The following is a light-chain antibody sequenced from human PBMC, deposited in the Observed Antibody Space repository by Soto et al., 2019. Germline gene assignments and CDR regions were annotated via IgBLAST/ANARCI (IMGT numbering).Light chain of an antibody. CDR1: SGEVVGYSY. V-gene: IGLV2-14*01. CDR2: DVS. Sequence: QTVLTQPASVSGSPGKSITISFPGTSGEVVGYSYVSWYQQHPGKAPKLMIYDVSNRPSGVSNRFSGSKSGISASLTISGLQAEDEADYYCSSYASSSTYVFGTG. J-gene: IGLJ1*01. CDR3: SSYASSSTYV.